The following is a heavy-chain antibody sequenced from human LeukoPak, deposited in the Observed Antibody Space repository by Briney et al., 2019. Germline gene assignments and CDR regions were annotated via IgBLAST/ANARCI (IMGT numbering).Heavy chain of an antibody. CDR2: INAGNGNT. V-gene: IGHV1-3*03. Sequence: WASVKVSCKASGYTFTSYGISWVRQAPGQGLEWMGWINAGNGNTKYSQEFQGRDTITRDTSASTAYMELSSLRSEDMAVYYCARAEYSSEETGFDYWGQGTLVTVSS. CDR3: ARAEYSSEETGFDY. CDR1: GYTFTSYG. D-gene: IGHD6-19*01. J-gene: IGHJ4*02.